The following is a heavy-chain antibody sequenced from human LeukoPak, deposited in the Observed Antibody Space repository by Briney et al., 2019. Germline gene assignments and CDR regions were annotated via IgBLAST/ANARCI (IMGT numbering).Heavy chain of an antibody. J-gene: IGHJ6*03. CDR3: ARTPKSITIFGVVTKYYYMDV. D-gene: IGHD3-3*01. V-gene: IGHV4-4*07. CDR2: IYTSGGT. Sequence: SETLSLTCTVSGGSISSYYWSWIRQPAGKGLECIGRIYTSGGTNYNPSLKSRVTVSVDTSKNQFSLKLSSVTAADTAVYYCARTPKSITIFGVVTKYYYMDVWGKGTTVTVSS. CDR1: GGSISSYY.